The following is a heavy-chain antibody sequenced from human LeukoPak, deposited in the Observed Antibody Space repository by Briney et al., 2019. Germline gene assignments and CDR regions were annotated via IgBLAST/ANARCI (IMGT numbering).Heavy chain of an antibody. Sequence: SETLSLTCTVSGGSISRYYWSWIRQPPGKRLEWIGYIYYSGSTNYNPSLKSRVTISVDTSKNQFSLKLSSVTAADTAVYYCARGPYDSSGYYGGFDYWGQGTLVTVSS. CDR3: ARGPYDSSGYYGGFDY. CDR2: IYYSGST. V-gene: IGHV4-59*01. CDR1: GGSISRYY. D-gene: IGHD3-22*01. J-gene: IGHJ4*02.